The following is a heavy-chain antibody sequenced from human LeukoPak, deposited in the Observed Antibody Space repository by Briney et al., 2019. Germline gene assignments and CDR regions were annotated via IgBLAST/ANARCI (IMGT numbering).Heavy chain of an antibody. J-gene: IGHJ4*02. CDR2: INPNSGGT. Sequence: ASVKVSCKASGYTFTGYYMHWVRQASGQGLEWMGRINPNSGGTNYAQKFQGRVTMTRDTSISTAYMELSRLRSDDTAVYYCARSGIRVVGATNFDYWGQGTLVTVSS. V-gene: IGHV1-2*06. CDR3: ARSGIRVVGATNFDY. CDR1: GYTFTGYY. D-gene: IGHD1-26*01.